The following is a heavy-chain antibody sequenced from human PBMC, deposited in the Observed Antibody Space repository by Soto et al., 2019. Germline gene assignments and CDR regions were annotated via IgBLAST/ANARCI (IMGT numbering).Heavy chain of an antibody. CDR1: GFTFSSYE. Sequence: GSLRLSCAASGFTFSSYEMNWVRQTPGKGLEGVSSISSSGSPILYADSVKGRFTISRDNAKNSLFLQMNSLRAEDTAVYYCARSWGVYCSSSSCYSPWFDPWGHGTLVTVSS. V-gene: IGHV3-48*03. J-gene: IGHJ5*02. D-gene: IGHD2-2*02. CDR2: ISSSGSPI. CDR3: ARSWGVYCSSSSCYSPWFDP.